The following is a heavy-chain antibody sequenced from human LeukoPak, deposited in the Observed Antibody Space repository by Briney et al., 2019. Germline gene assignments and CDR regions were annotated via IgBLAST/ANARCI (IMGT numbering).Heavy chain of an antibody. J-gene: IGHJ6*04. V-gene: IGHV3-33*01. Sequence: PGGSPRLSCAASGFSFSSYGTHWVRQAPRRGLEWVAVIWYDGSNKYYADSVKGRFTISTDNSKNTLYLQMNSLGAEDTAVYYCARDFGELSHYHYGMDVWGKGTTVTVSS. CDR2: IWYDGSNK. CDR3: ARDFGELSHYHYGMDV. D-gene: IGHD3-10*01. CDR1: GFSFSSYG.